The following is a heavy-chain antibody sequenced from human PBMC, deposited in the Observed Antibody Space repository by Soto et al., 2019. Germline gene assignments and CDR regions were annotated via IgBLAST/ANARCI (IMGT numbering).Heavy chain of an antibody. J-gene: IGHJ4*02. V-gene: IGHV1-69*13. D-gene: IGHD6-19*01. CDR1: GGTFSSYA. Sequence: GASVKVSCKASGGTFSSYAISWVRQAPGQGLEWMGGIIPIFGTANYAQKFQGRITITADESTSTAYMELSSLRSEDTAVYYCARDGKAVAGTIFITFDYWGQGTLVTVSS. CDR2: IIPIFGTA. CDR3: ARDGKAVAGTIFITFDY.